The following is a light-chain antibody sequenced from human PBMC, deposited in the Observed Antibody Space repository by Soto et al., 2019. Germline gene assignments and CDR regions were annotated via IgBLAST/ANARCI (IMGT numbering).Light chain of an antibody. J-gene: IGLJ3*02. CDR1: SSNIGAGYD. V-gene: IGLV1-40*01. Sequence: QSVLTQPPSVSGDPGQRVPISCTGSSSNIGAGYDVHWYQQLPGTAPKLLIYGNSNRPSGVPDRFSGSKSGTSASLAITGLQAEDEADYYCQSYDRSLSGLVFGGGTKLTVL. CDR2: GNS. CDR3: QSYDRSLSGLV.